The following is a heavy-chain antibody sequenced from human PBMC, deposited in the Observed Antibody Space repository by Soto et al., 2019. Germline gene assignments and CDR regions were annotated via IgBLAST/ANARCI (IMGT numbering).Heavy chain of an antibody. D-gene: IGHD6-6*01. J-gene: IGHJ6*02. CDR3: CSWSNYYYYGMDV. Sequence: GGSLRLSCAASGFTFSNYSMHWVRQAPGKGLEWVSVISYDGSNKYYADSVKGRFTISRDNSKNTLYLQMNSLRAEDTAVYYCCSWSNYYYYGMDVWGQGTTVTVSS. CDR2: ISYDGSNK. CDR1: GFTFSNYS. V-gene: IGHV3-30*03.